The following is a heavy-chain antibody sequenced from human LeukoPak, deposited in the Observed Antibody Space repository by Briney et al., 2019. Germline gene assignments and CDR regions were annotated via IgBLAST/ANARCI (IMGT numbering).Heavy chain of an antibody. CDR1: GGSFRGYY. CDR2: INQSGST. V-gene: IGHV4-34*01. D-gene: IGHD2-15*01. CDR3: AVEPYCSGGSCYLP. J-gene: IGHJ5*02. Sequence: PSETLSLTCAVYGGSFRGYYWSWLRQPPGKGLEWVGEINQSGSTNYNPSLKSRVTISVDTSKNQFSLKLSSVTAADTAVYYCAVEPYCSGGSCYLPWGQGTLVTVSS.